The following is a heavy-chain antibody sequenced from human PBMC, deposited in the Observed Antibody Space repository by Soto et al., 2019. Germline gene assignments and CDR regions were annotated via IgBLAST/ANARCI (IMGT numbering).Heavy chain of an antibody. CDR2: ISGSGGST. D-gene: IGHD6-13*01. V-gene: IGHV3-23*01. CDR1: GFTFSSYA. CDR3: AKDLSSSWYVPYYYYGMDV. J-gene: IGHJ6*02. Sequence: GGSLRLSCAASGFTFSSYAMSWVRQAPGKGLEWVSAISGSGGSTYYADSVKGRFTISRDNSKNTLYLQMNSLRAEDTAVYYCAKDLSSSWYVPYYYYGMDVWGQGTTVTVSS.